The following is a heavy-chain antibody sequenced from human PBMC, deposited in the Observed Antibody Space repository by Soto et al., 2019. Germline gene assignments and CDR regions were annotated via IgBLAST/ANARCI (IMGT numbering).Heavy chain of an antibody. CDR2: ISSSSSYI. V-gene: IGHV3-21*01. CDR1: GFTFSSYS. J-gene: IGHJ3*02. Sequence: EVQLVESGGGLVKPGGSLRLSCAASGFTFSSYSMNWVRQAPGKGLEWVSSISSSSSYIYYADSVKGRFTISRDNAKNSLYLQMNSLRAEDTAVYYCARDPKQLAAFDIWGQGTMVTVSS. CDR3: ARDPKQLAAFDI. D-gene: IGHD6-6*01.